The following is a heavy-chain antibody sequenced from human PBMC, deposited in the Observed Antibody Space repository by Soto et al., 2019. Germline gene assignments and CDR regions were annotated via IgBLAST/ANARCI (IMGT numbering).Heavy chain of an antibody. V-gene: IGHV6-1*01. J-gene: IGHJ6*02. D-gene: IGHD6-6*01. Sequence: SQTLSLTCAISGDSASAHSAAWTWIRQSPSRGLEWMGRTYYRSKWNYDYAESVKSRMTITTDTSNNHFSLQLNSVTPEDTAVYYCVRQPLATLSLYGMDVSAQGTTVTVSS. CDR2: TYYRSKWNY. CDR1: GDSASAHSAA. CDR3: VRQPLATLSLYGMDV.